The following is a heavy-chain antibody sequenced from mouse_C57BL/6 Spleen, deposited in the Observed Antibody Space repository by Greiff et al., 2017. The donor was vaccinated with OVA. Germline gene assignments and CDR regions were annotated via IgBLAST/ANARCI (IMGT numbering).Heavy chain of an antibody. CDR1: GYAFSSYW. Sequence: QVQLQQSGAELVKPGASVKISCKASGYAFSSYWMNWVKQRPGKGLEWIGQIYPGDGDTNYNGKFKGKATLTADKSSSTAYMQLSSLTSEDSAVYFCARYGVPMGYFDYWGQGTTLTVSS. CDR3: ARYGVPMGYFDY. CDR2: IYPGDGDT. J-gene: IGHJ2*01. V-gene: IGHV1-80*01. D-gene: IGHD1-1*01.